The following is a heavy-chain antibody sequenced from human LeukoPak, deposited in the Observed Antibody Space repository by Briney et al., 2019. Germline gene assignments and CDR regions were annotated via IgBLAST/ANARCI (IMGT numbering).Heavy chain of an antibody. J-gene: IGHJ4*02. CDR3: ARDVSCSSTSCPGATPDDY. V-gene: IGHV1-8*01. CDR2: MNPNSGNT. Sequence: ASVKVSCKASGYTFTSYDINWVRQATGQGLEWMGWMNPNSGNTGYAQKFQGRVTMTRNTSISTAYMELSRLRSDDTAVYYCARDVSCSSTSCPGATPDDYWGQGTLVTVSS. CDR1: GYTFTSYD. D-gene: IGHD2-2*01.